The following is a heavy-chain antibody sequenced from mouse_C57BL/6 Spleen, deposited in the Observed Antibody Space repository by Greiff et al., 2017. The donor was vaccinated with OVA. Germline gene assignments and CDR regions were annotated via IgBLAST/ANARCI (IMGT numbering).Heavy chain of an antibody. CDR1: GYSFTDYY. CDR2: INPNYGTT. D-gene: IGHD2-1*01. Sequence: VQLQQPGPELVKPGASVKISCKASGYSFTDYYMNWVKQSTGKSLEWIGVINPNYGTTSYNQKFKGKATLPVDQSSSTAYMQLNRLTSEDSAVYYCARGDYYGNLDYFDYWGQGTTLTVSS. CDR3: ARGDYYGNLDYFDY. V-gene: IGHV1-39*01. J-gene: IGHJ2*01.